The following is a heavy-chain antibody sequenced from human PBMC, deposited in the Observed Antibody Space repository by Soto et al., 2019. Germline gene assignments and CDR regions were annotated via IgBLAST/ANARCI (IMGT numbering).Heavy chain of an antibody. J-gene: IGHJ5*02. CDR1: GLTFSSYW. D-gene: IGHD2-8*01. V-gene: IGHV3-74*01. CDR3: ARDNGHGTYFPPS. CDR2: IKRDGSST. Sequence: GGSLRLSCAASGLTFSSYWMHWVRQAPGKGLVWVSRIKRDGSSTSYADSVEGRFTISRDNAKNTVYLQMNSLRGEDTAVYYCARDNGHGTYFPPSWGQGSLVIVSS.